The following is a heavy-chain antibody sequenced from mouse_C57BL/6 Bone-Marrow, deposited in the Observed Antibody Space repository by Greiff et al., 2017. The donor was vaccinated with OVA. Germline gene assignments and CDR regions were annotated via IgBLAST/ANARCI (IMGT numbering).Heavy chain of an antibody. D-gene: IGHD1-1*01. J-gene: IGHJ2*01. CDR3: ARVTTVVSYYFDY. Sequence: QVQLQQPGAELVKPGASVKMSCKASGYTFTSYWITWVKQRPGQGLEWIGDIYPGSGSTNYNEKFKSKATLTVDTSSSTAYIQLSSLTSADSAVYYCARVTTVVSYYFDYWGQGTTLTVSS. CDR1: GYTFTSYW. CDR2: IYPGSGST. V-gene: IGHV1-55*01.